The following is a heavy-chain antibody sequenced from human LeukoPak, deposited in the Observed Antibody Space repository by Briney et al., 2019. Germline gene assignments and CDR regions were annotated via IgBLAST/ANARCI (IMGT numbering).Heavy chain of an antibody. J-gene: IGHJ4*02. CDR3: AKGDSRRGYD. CDR2: IADSGGGS. CDR1: GFTFSSYS. Sequence: GGSVRLFCAASGFTFSSYSMAWVRRATGKALEWVSAIADSGGGSYNAASVIGRFSISRDNSQNTLYLQIISLRAEDTAVYYCAKGDSRRGYDWGQGTLVTVSS. D-gene: IGHD5-12*01. V-gene: IGHV3-23*01.